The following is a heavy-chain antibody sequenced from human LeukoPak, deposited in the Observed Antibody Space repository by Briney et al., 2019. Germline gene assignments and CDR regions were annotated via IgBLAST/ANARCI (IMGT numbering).Heavy chain of an antibody. D-gene: IGHD3-10*01. V-gene: IGHV6-1*01. Sequence: SQTLSLTCAISGDSVSSNSAAWNWIRQSPSRGLEWLGRTYYRSKLYNDYAGAVKNRITINPDTSKNQFSLQLNSVTPEDTAVYYCARSAYYYGSGSFSGPNWFDPWGQGTLVTVSS. CDR1: GDSVSSNSAA. CDR3: ARSAYYYGSGSFSGPNWFDP. J-gene: IGHJ5*02. CDR2: TYYRSKLYN.